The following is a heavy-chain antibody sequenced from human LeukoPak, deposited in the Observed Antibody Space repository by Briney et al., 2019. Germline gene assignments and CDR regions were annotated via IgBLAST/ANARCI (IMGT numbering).Heavy chain of an antibody. CDR2: IIPIFGTA. J-gene: IGHJ6*03. D-gene: IGHD2-15*01. V-gene: IGHV1-69*06. CDR3: AAVISGGSRAAYYYYMDV. Sequence: ASVKVSCKASGGTFSSYAISWVRQAPGQGLEWMGGIIPIFGTANYAQKFRGRVTITADKSTRTAYMELSSLRSEDTAVYYCAAVISGGSRAAYYYYMDVWGKGTTVTISS. CDR1: GGTFSSYA.